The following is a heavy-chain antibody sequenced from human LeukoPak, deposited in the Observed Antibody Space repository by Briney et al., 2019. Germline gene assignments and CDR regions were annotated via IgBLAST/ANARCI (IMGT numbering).Heavy chain of an antibody. CDR1: GFTFNNAW. CDR2: IRSQTAGGTT. J-gene: IGHJ1*01. V-gene: IGHV3-15*01. D-gene: IGHD2-15*01. CDR3: AHGSAQYYEY. Sequence: GGSLRLSCAVSGFTFNNAWMSWVRQAPGRGLEWVGRIRSQTAGGTTDFAAPVKGRFSISRDDSKNSLYLQMNSLTSEDTAVYYCAHGSAQYYEYWGQGTLVTVSS.